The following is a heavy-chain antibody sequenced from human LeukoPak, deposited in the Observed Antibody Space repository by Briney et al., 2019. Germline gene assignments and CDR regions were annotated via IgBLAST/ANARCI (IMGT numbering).Heavy chain of an antibody. D-gene: IGHD6-19*01. CDR1: AFTFSSYG. J-gene: IGHJ4*02. CDR2: IKQDGSEK. CDR3: ARDGQWLVSRYFDY. V-gene: IGHV3-7*01. Sequence: GGSLRLSCAASAFTFSSYGMHWVRQAPGKGLEWVANIKQDGSEKYYVDSVKGRFTISTDNAKNSLYLQMNSLRAEDTAVYYCARDGQWLVSRYFDYWGQGTLVTVSS.